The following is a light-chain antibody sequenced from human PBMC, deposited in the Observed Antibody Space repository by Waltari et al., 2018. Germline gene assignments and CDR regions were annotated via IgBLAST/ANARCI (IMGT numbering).Light chain of an antibody. CDR3: PQRNYWPPIT. CDR2: DSS. Sequence: TQSPATLSLSPGERATLSCSASQTVSSYLAWYQQKPGQAPRLLLYDSSNRATGIPARFSGSGSGTDFPLTISSREPEDYAVYYCPQRNYWPPITFGQGTRLEIK. CDR1: QTVSSY. J-gene: IGKJ5*01. V-gene: IGKV3-11*01.